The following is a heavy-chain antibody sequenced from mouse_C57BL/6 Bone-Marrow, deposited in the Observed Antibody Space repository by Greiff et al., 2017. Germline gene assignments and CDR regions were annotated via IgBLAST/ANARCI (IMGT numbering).Heavy chain of an antibody. V-gene: IGHV5-9*01. CDR1: GFTFSSYT. Sequence: EVKLMESGGGLVKPGGSLKLSCAASGFTFSSYTMSWVRQTPEKRLEWVATISGGGGNTYYPDRVKGRFTIARDYAKNTLYLQMSSLRSEDTALYYCARHVVWGTGTTVTVSS. CDR2: ISGGGGNT. J-gene: IGHJ1*03. CDR3: ARHVV.